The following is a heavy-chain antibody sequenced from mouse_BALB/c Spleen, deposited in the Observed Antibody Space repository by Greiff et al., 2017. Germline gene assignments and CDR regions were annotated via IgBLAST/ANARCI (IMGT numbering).Heavy chain of an antibody. CDR2: ISSGGSYT. CDR3: TTTARATSAY. D-gene: IGHD3-2*01. CDR1: GFTFSSYT. V-gene: IGHV5-6-4*01. Sequence: EVMLVESGGGLVKPGGSLKLSCAASGFTFSSYTMSWVRQTPEKRLEWVATISSGGSYTYYPDSVKGRFTISRDNAKNTLYLQMSSLKSEDTAMYYCTTTARATSAYWGQGTLVTVSA. J-gene: IGHJ3*01.